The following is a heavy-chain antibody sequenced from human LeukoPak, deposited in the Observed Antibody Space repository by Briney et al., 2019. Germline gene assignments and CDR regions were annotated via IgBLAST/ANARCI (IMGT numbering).Heavy chain of an antibody. D-gene: IGHD3-22*01. V-gene: IGHV4-31*03. Sequence: PSETLSLTCTVSGGSISSGGYYWSWNRQHPGKGLEWIGYIYYSGSTYYNPSLKSRVTISVDTSKNQFSLKLSSVIAADTAVYYCAREAYYDSGYFDYWGQGTLVNVPS. CDR1: GGSISSGGYY. CDR3: AREAYYDSGYFDY. CDR2: IYYSGST. J-gene: IGHJ4*02.